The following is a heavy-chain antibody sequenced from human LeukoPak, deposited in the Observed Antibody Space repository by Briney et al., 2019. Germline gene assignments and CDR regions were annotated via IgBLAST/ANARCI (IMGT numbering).Heavy chain of an antibody. J-gene: IGHJ4*02. V-gene: IGHV3-23*01. CDR2: FSSGGGST. D-gene: IGHD5-12*01. CDR3: ARRGSGYTEPIDY. Sequence: GGSLRLSCAASGFTFSSYAMSWVRQAPGKGLEWVSSFSSGGGSTYYADSVKGRFTISRDNSKNALYLQMNSLRAEDTAVYYCARRGSGYTEPIDYWGQGTLVTVSS. CDR1: GFTFSSYA.